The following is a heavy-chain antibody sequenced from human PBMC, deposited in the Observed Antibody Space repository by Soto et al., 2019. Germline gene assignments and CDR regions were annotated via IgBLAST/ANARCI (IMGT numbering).Heavy chain of an antibody. J-gene: IGHJ4*02. CDR1: GGSISSYY. V-gene: IGHV4-59*01. CDR3: ARDWEGIDY. D-gene: IGHD1-26*01. Sequence: QVQLQESGPGLVKPSETLSLTCTVSGGSISSYYWSWIRQPPGKGLEWIGYIYYSGSTNYNPSLTSRVTISVDTSKNQFSLKLSSVTAAETAVYYCARDWEGIDYWGQGTLVTVSS. CDR2: IYYSGST.